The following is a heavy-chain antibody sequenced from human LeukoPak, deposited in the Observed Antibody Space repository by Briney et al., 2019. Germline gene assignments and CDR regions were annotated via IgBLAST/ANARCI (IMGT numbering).Heavy chain of an antibody. J-gene: IGHJ4*02. CDR2: ISVSGGST. Sequence: GGSLRLSCVPSGFTFSTFAMTWVRQAPGKGLEWVSAISVSGGSTYYADSVKGRFTISRDNSKNTLYLQMNSLRAEDTAIYYCAKSNYYYDSSAGFDYWGQGTLVTVSS. CDR3: AKSNYYYDSSAGFDY. V-gene: IGHV3-23*01. D-gene: IGHD3-22*01. CDR1: GFTFSTFA.